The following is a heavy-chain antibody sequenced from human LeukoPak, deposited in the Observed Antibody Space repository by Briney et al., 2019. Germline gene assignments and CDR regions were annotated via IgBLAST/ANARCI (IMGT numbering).Heavy chain of an antibody. CDR3: ATRNYGSGVAYFDY. CDR2: ISSYNGNT. V-gene: IGHV1-18*01. D-gene: IGHD3-10*01. J-gene: IGHJ4*02. CDR1: GYTFTSYG. Sequence: ASVKVSCKAPGYTFTSYGISWVRQAPGQGLEWMGWISSYNGNTNYAQKLQGRVTMTTDTSTSTAYMELRSLRSDDTAVYYCATRNYGSGVAYFDYWGQGTLVTVSS.